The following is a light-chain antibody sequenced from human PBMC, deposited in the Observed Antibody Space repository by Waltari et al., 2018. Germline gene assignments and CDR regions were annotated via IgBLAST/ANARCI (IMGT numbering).Light chain of an antibody. V-gene: IGKV4-1*01. Sequence: NYLVCYQHNAGQPLKLLVYWGSTRAPRVPDRCSGSGFATQFTLTISSLQPEDVAVYFCHQFSDAGWTLGQGTKVAIK. J-gene: IGKJ1*01. CDR1: NY. CDR3: HQFSDAGWT. CDR2: WGS.